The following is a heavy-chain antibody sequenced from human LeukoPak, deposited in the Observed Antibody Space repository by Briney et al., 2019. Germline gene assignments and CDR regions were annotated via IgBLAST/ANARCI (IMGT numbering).Heavy chain of an antibody. Sequence: ASVKVSCKASGYTFTSYYMHWVRQAPGQGLEWMGIINPSGGSTSYAQKFQGRVTMTRDMSTSTVYMELSSLRSEDTAVYYCARVLASGLLWFGELLPTGSYYYYMDVWGKGTTVTISS. CDR2: INPSGGST. CDR1: GYTFTSYY. J-gene: IGHJ6*03. CDR3: ARVLASGLLWFGELLPTGSYYYYMDV. D-gene: IGHD3-10*01. V-gene: IGHV1-46*01.